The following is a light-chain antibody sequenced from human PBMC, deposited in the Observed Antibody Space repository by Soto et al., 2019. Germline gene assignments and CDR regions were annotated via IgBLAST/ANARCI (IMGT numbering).Light chain of an antibody. CDR1: QSVSSY. CDR2: DAS. Sequence: EIVLTQSPATLSLSPGERATLSRRASQSVSSYLAWYQQKPGQAPRLLIYDASNRATGIPARFSGSGSGTDFTLTISSLEPVDFAVYYCQQRSNWPHTFGQGTKLEIK. CDR3: QQRSNWPHT. J-gene: IGKJ2*01. V-gene: IGKV3-11*01.